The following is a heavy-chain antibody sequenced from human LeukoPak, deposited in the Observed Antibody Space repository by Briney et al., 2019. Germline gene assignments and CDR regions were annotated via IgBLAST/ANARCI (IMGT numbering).Heavy chain of an antibody. CDR1: GYSISSGYY. V-gene: IGHV4-38-2*01. Sequence: SETLSLTCAVSGYSISSGYYWGWIRPPPGKGLEWIGIIYHSGSTYYNPSLKSRVTISVDTSKNQFSLKLSSVTAADTAVYYCVRSGGPPAGPRFRSYYYYGMDVWGKGTTVTVSS. D-gene: IGHD2-2*01. J-gene: IGHJ6*04. CDR3: VRSGGPPAGPRFRSYYYYGMDV. CDR2: IYHSGST.